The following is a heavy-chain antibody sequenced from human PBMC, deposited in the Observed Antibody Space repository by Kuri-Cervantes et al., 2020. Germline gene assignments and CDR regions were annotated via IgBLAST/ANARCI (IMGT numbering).Heavy chain of an antibody. CDR2: VYHNGNT. D-gene: IGHD3-3*01. J-gene: IGHJ4*02. CDR3: ARVGGIYYNFWSGYSYFDY. CDR1: GYSIRSGYY. Sequence: SETLSLTCAVSGYSIRSGYYWGWIRQPPGKGLQWIATVYHNGNTYYNPSLMGRITISIDMSKNQLSLKLNSVTAADTAVYYCARVGGIYYNFWSGYSYFDYWGQGTLVTVSS. V-gene: IGHV4-38-2*01.